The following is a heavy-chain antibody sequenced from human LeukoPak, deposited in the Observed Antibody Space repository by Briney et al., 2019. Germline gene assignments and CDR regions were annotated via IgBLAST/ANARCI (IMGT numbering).Heavy chain of an antibody. CDR2: IKQDGSEK. V-gene: IGHV3-7*01. J-gene: IGHJ4*02. CDR3: ARRLRQILYYYDSSGYYFDY. Sequence: GGSLRLSCAASGFTFSSYWMSWVRQAPGKGLEWVANIKQDGSEKYYVDSVKGRFTISRDNAKNSLYLQMNSLRAEDTAVYYCARRLRQILYYYDSSGYYFDYWGQGTLVTVSS. CDR1: GFTFSSYW. D-gene: IGHD3-22*01.